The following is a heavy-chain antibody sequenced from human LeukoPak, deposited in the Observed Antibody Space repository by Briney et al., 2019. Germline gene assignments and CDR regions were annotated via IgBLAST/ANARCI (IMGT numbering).Heavy chain of an antibody. CDR1: GFTFTNYA. J-gene: IGHJ4*02. CDR3: AKWGDYDILTGYYVPDY. CDR2: ITGSAGTS. Sequence: PGTSLRLSCVASGFTFTNYAMSWVRQAPGKGLEWVSAITGSAGTSHYADSVKGRFTISRDNSKNTLYLQVNSLRAEDTAVYYCAKWGDYDILTGYYVPDYWGQGTLVTVSS. D-gene: IGHD3-9*01. V-gene: IGHV3-23*01.